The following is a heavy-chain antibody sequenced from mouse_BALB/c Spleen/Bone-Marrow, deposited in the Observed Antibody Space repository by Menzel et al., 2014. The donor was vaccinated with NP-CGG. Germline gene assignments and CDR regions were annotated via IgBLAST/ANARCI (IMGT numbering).Heavy chain of an antibody. D-gene: IGHD1-1*01. CDR2: IYPGDGDT. CDR3: ARDYYGSSFDY. CDR1: GYAFSSSW. V-gene: IGHV1-82*01. Sequence: VQLVESGPELVKPGASVKTSCKASGYAFSSSWMNWVKQRPGQGLEWIGRIYPGDGDTNYNGKFKGKATLTADKSSSTAYMQFSSLTSVDSAVYFCARDYYGSSFDYWGQGTTLTVSS. J-gene: IGHJ2*01.